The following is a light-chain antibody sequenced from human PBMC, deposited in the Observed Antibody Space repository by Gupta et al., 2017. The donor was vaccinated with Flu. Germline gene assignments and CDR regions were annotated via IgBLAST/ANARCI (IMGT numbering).Light chain of an antibody. CDR3: QQYENSSRT. V-gene: IGKV1-5*03. CDR2: RAY. J-gene: IGKJ1*01. Sequence: DIQMTQSPSALSACVGDTINITWYQQQPGRDPKLLIYRAYSLENGVPYRFSGGGSGTEFTLTISGLQQDDVAAYYCQQYENSSRTFGQGTKVDIK.